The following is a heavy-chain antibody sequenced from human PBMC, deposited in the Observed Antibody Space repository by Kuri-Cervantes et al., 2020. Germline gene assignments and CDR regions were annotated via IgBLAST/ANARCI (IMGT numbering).Heavy chain of an antibody. CDR1: GGSFSGYY. Sequence: SQTLSLTCAVYGGSFSGYYWSWIRQPPGKGLEWIGEINHSGSTNYNPSLKSRVTISVDTSKNQFSLQLTSVTAADTAVYYCARHTPSSSGLYAGDAFEIWGQGTMVTVSS. J-gene: IGHJ3*02. D-gene: IGHD3-16*01. CDR3: ARHTPSSSGLYAGDAFEI. CDR2: INHSGST. V-gene: IGHV4-34*01.